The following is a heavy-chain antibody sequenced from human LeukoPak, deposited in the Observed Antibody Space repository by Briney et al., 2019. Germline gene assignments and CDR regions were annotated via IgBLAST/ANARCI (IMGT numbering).Heavy chain of an antibody. J-gene: IGHJ4*02. Sequence: SETLSLTCTVSGGSISSSSYYWGWIRQPPGKGLERIGSIYYSGSTYYNPSLKSRVTISVDTSKNQFSLKLSSVTAADTAVYYCATFSRWLPEDWGQGTLVTVSS. CDR3: ATFSRWLPED. CDR2: IYYSGST. V-gene: IGHV4-39*01. CDR1: GGSISSSSYY. D-gene: IGHD5-24*01.